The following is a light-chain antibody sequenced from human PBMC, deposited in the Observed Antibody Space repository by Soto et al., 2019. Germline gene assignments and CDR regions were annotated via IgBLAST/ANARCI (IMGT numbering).Light chain of an antibody. CDR1: KGISSL. CDR2: PAS. Sequence: DIQITQSPSSVSASVGDRVTITCRARKGISSLLAWYKQKPGKAPNLLIHPASSLQSVVPSRFSGSGSGTYFTLTINSLQPEDFATYYCQQANSFPLTFGGGTKVEIK. V-gene: IGKV1-12*01. J-gene: IGKJ4*01. CDR3: QQANSFPLT.